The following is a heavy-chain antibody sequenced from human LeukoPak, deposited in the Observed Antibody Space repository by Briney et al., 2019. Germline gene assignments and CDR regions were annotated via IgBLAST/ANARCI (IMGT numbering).Heavy chain of an antibody. D-gene: IGHD1-26*01. Sequence: PGGSLRLSCAASGYTFSSYAMSWVRQAPGKGLEWVSAISGSGGSTYYADSVKGRSTTSRDNSKNTLYLQMNSLRAEDTAVYYCAKRERGSYSLDYWGQGTLVTVSS. J-gene: IGHJ4*02. V-gene: IGHV3-23*01. CDR2: ISGSGGST. CDR1: GYTFSSYA. CDR3: AKRERGSYSLDY.